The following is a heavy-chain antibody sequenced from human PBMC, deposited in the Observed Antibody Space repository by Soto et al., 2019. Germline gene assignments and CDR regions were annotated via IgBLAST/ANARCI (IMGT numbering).Heavy chain of an antibody. CDR2: ISYDGSNK. J-gene: IGHJ6*02. CDR3: ARGWVGYSRYYYGMDV. Sequence: QVQLVESGGGVVQPGRSLSLSCAASGFTFSSYAMHWVRQAPGKGLEWVAVISYDGSNKYYADSVKGRFTISRDNSKNTLYLQMNSLRAEDTAVYYCARGWVGYSRYYYGMDVWGQGTTVTVSS. CDR1: GFTFSSYA. D-gene: IGHD5-12*01. V-gene: IGHV3-30-3*01.